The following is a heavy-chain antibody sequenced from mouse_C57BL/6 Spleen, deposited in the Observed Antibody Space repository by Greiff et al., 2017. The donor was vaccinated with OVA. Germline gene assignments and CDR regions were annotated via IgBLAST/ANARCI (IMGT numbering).Heavy chain of an antibody. CDR2: IYPGDGDT. CDR3: ARRSITTVVADYAMDY. D-gene: IGHD1-1*01. J-gene: IGHJ4*01. Sequence: QVQLQQSGAELVKPGASVMISCKASGYAFSSYWMNWVKQRPGKGLEWIGQIYPGDGDTNYNGKFKGKATLTADKSSSTAYMQLSSLTSEDSAVYFCARRSITTVVADYAMDYWGQGTSVTVSS. V-gene: IGHV1-80*01. CDR1: GYAFSSYW.